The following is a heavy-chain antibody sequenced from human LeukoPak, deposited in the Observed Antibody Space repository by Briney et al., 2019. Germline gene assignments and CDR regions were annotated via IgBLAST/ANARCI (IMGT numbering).Heavy chain of an antibody. CDR1: GFTFSSYN. D-gene: IGHD1-26*01. Sequence: PGESLRLSCAASGFTFSSYNMNWVRQAPGKGLEWVSSISSSSSYIYYADSVKGRFTISRDNAKNSLYLQMNSLRAEDTAVYYCAGQWEPGVTDAFDIWGQGTMVTVSS. V-gene: IGHV3-21*01. CDR3: AGQWEPGVTDAFDI. CDR2: ISSSSSYI. J-gene: IGHJ3*02.